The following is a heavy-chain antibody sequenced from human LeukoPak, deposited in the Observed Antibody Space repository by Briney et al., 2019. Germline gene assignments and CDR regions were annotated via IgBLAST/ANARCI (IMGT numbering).Heavy chain of an antibody. D-gene: IGHD2-2*01. V-gene: IGHV1-69*05. CDR1: GGTFSSYA. CDR3: ARGSLYCSSTSCEPVYYMDV. Sequence: ASVKVSCKASGGTFSSYAISWVRQAPGQGLEWMGGIIPIFGTANYAQKFQGRVTITTDESTSTAYMELSGLRSEDTAVYYCARGSLYCSSTSCEPVYYMDVWGKGTTVTVSS. J-gene: IGHJ6*03. CDR2: IIPIFGTA.